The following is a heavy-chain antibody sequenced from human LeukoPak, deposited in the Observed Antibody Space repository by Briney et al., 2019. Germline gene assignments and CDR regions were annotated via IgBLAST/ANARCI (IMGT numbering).Heavy chain of an antibody. CDR1: GFTFSRYA. CDR2: ISSNRDST. J-gene: IGHJ4*02. CDR3: AKHDYGDFTPSPFPI. V-gene: IGHV3-64*01. Sequence: PGGSLRLSCAASGFTFSRYAIHWVRQAPGKGLEFVSVISSNRDSTYYAKSVKGRFTISRDNSKNTLSLQMNSLRAEDTAIYYCAKHDYGDFTPSPFPIWGQGTLVTVSS. D-gene: IGHD4-17*01.